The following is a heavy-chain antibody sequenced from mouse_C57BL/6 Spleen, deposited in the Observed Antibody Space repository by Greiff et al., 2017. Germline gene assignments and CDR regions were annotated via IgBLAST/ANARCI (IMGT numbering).Heavy chain of an antibody. D-gene: IGHD2-4*01. J-gene: IGHJ3*01. CDR1: GYTFTSYW. CDR3: AGGDYDGFFGD. Sequence: VQLQQSGAELAKPGASVKLSCKASGYTFTSYWMHWVKQRPGQGLEWIGYINPSSGYTKYNQKFKDKATLTADKSSSTDYMHLSSLTYEDSAVYYCAGGDYDGFFGDWGQGTLVTVSA. CDR2: INPSSGYT. V-gene: IGHV1-7*01.